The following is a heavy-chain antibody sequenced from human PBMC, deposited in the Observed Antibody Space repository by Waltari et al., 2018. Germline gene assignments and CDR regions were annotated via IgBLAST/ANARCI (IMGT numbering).Heavy chain of an antibody. Sequence: EVQLVESGGGSVQPGGSLRLSCAASGLIIKNNCLTWVRQAPGEGLELVLTIYAGGITKYADSVNGRFTISRDNSKNTLSLQMNSLRVDDTAMYYCAREYNDGWYFDYWGRGTLVTVSS. CDR2: IYAGGIT. J-gene: IGHJ4*02. CDR3: AREYNDGWYFDY. CDR1: GLIIKNNC. D-gene: IGHD6-19*01. V-gene: IGHV3-66*01.